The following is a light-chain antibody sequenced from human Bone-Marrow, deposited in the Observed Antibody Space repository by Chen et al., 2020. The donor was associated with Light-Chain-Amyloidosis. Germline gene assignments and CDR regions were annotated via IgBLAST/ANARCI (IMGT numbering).Light chain of an antibody. CDR2: GAS. V-gene: IGKV3-15*01. Sequence: EIVMTQSPATLSVSPGERATLSCRASQSVSTKLAWHQQKPGQAPRLLIYGASTRATDIPARCSGSGSGTEFTLTISSLQSEDFAVYYCQQYNNWPSITFGQGTRLEIK. CDR1: QSVSTK. CDR3: QQYNNWPSIT. J-gene: IGKJ5*01.